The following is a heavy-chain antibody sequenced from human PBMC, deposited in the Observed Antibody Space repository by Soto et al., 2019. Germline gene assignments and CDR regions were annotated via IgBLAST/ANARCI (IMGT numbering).Heavy chain of an antibody. D-gene: IGHD2-15*01. CDR2: IYHSGST. J-gene: IGHJ4*02. V-gene: IGHV4-38-2*01. CDR3: ASSRSIRSFDY. Sequence: SETLSLTCAVSGYSISSGYYWGWIRQPPGKGLEWIGSIYHSGSTYYNPSLKSRVTISVDTSKNQFPLKLSSVTAADTAVYYCASSRSIRSFDYWGQGTLVTVSS. CDR1: GYSISSGYY.